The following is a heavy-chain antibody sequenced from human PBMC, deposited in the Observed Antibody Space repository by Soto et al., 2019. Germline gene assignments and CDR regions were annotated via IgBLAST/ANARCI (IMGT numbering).Heavy chain of an antibody. CDR3: ARGGYYGSLGAFDI. V-gene: IGHV1-18*01. Sequence: ASVKVSCKASDCSFTSYGISWVRQAPGQGLEWMGWISAYNGNTNYAQKLQGRVTMTTDTSTSTAYMELRSLRSDDTAVYYCARGGYYGSLGAFDIWGQGTMVTVSS. D-gene: IGHD3-10*01. J-gene: IGHJ3*02. CDR2: ISAYNGNT. CDR1: DCSFTSYG.